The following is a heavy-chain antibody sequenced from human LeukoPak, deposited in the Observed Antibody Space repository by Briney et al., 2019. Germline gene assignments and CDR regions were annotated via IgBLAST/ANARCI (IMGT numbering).Heavy chain of an antibody. Sequence: SETLSLTCAVYGGSFSGYYWSWIRQPPGKGLDWIGDIYYSGSTNYNPSLKSRVTISLDTSKNQFSLKLSSVTAADTAVYYCARAGKIGNYGCFFDYWGQGTLVTVSS. CDR2: IYYSGST. V-gene: IGHV4-59*01. CDR1: GGSFSGYY. J-gene: IGHJ4*02. CDR3: ARAGKIGNYGCFFDY. D-gene: IGHD1-7*01.